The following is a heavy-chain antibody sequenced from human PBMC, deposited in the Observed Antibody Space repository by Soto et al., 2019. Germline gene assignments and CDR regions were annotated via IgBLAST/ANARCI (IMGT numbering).Heavy chain of an antibody. CDR1: GGSISTSDYT. CDR3: VRERTIFGVAPGGGVDV. D-gene: IGHD3-3*01. Sequence: SQTLSLTCAVSGGSISTSDYTWSWIRQPPGRGLEWIGSVYHSGATHYMPSLKNRLTMSLDKSKNQFSLDLTSVTAADTAVYYCVRERTIFGVAPGGGVDVWGQGTTVTVSS. V-gene: IGHV4-30-2*01. J-gene: IGHJ6*02. CDR2: VYHSGAT.